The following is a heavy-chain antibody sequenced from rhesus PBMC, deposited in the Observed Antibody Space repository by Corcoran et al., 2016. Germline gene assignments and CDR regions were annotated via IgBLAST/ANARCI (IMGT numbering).Heavy chain of an antibody. CDR1: GSSISSYG. J-gene: IGHJ4*01. D-gene: IGHD3-3*01. CDR2: INGNSGST. V-gene: IGHV4-80*01. Sequence: QVQLQESGPGLVKPSEPLSLTCAVSGSSISSYGRIWLRQPPGPRLEWIGEINGNSGSTYYNPSLKSRVTISKDAFKNQFSLKLSSVTAADTAVYYCARARAGGYNFWSGYYWGQGVLVTVSS. CDR3: ARARAGGYNFWSGYY.